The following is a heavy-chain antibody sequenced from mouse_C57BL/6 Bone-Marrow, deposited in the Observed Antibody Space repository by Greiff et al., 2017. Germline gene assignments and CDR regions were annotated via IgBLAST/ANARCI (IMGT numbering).Heavy chain of an antibody. D-gene: IGHD1-1*01. CDR2: IYPGSGNP. CDR3: ARGDYGSSYWYFDV. V-gene: IGHV1-76*01. J-gene: IGHJ1*03. Sequence: QVQLKESGAELVRPGASVKLSCKASGYTFTDYYINWVKQRPGQGLEWIARIYPGSGNPYYNEKFKGKATLTAEKSSSTAYMQLSSLTSEDSAVYFCARGDYGSSYWYFDVWGTGTTVTGSS. CDR1: GYTFTDYY.